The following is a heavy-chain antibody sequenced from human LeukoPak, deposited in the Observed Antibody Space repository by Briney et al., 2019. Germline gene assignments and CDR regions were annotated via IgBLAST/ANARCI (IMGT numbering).Heavy chain of an antibody. CDR1: GFTFSSYA. CDR2: ISYDGSNK. D-gene: IGHD6-19*01. V-gene: IGHV3-30*04. J-gene: IGHJ4*02. CDR3: ARDPSIAVAGGFWYFDY. Sequence: PGGSLRLSCAASGFTFSSYAMHWVRQAPGKGLEWAAVISYDGSNKYYADSVKGRFTISRDNSKNTLYLQMNSLRAEDTAVYYCARDPSIAVAGGFWYFDYWGQGTLVTVSS.